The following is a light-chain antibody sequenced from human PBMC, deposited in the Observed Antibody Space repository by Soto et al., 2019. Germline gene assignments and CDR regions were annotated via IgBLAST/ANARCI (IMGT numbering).Light chain of an antibody. CDR2: GAS. CDR3: QQYNNWPLT. J-gene: IGKJ4*01. Sequence: IVLTHSPGTLSLSPGEIATLSCRASQSVSSSYLAWYQQKPGQAPSLLIYGASRRATGIPDRFSGSGSGTDFTLTISSLQSEDFAVYYCQQYNNWPLTFGGGTKVDIK. CDR1: QSVSSSY. V-gene: IGKV3-20*01.